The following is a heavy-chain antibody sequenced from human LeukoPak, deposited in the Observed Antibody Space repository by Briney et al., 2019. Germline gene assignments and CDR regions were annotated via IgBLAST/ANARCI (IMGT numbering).Heavy chain of an antibody. Sequence: GGSLRLSCAASGFTFTNYDMHWVRQRSGKGLKWVSTITNAGDTYYPDSVKGRFTISREVAQNSLYLQVNSLTGGDTAVYYCAREGTGYPSMDVWGKGTTVTVSS. D-gene: IGHD3/OR15-3a*01. CDR2: ITNAGDT. CDR1: GFTFTNYD. V-gene: IGHV3-13*01. CDR3: AREGTGYPSMDV. J-gene: IGHJ6*03.